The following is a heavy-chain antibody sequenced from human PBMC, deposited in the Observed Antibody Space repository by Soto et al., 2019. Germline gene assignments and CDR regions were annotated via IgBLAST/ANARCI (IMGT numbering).Heavy chain of an antibody. V-gene: IGHV4-31*03. D-gene: IGHD3-3*01. J-gene: IGHJ4*02. CDR3: ARGLVRFLEWPLDY. Sequence: PSETLSLTCTVSGGSISSGGYYWSWIRQHPGKGLEWIGYIYYSGSTYYNPSLKSRVTISVDTSKNQFSLKLSSVTAADTAVYYCARGLVRFLEWPLDYWGQGTLVTVSS. CDR1: GGSISSGGYY. CDR2: IYYSGST.